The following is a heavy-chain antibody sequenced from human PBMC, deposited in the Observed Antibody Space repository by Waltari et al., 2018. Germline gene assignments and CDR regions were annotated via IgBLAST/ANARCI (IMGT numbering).Heavy chain of an antibody. V-gene: IGHV4-34*01. D-gene: IGHD2-21*02. CDR3: ARRLSYCGGDCPYYFDY. CDR1: GGSFSGYY. J-gene: IGHJ4*02. Sequence: QVQLQQWGAGLLKPSETLSLTCAVYGGSFSGYYWSCIRQPPGKGLEWIGEINHSGSTNYNPSLKSRVTISVDTSKNQFSLKLSSVTAADTAVYYCARRLSYCGGDCPYYFDYWGQGTLVTVSS. CDR2: INHSGST.